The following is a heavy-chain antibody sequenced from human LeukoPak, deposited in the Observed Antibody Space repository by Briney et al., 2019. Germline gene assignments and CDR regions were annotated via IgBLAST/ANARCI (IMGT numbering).Heavy chain of an antibody. CDR1: GGTFSSYA. V-gene: IGHV1-69*05. CDR2: IIPIFGTA. J-gene: IGHJ4*02. D-gene: IGHD6-13*01. CDR3: ASSSSWYGTLDY. Sequence: ASVKVSCKASGGTFSSYAISWVRQAPGQGLEWMGGIIPIFGTANYAQKFQGRVTITTDESTSTAYMELSSLRSEDTAVYYCASSSSWYGTLDYWGQGTLVTVSS.